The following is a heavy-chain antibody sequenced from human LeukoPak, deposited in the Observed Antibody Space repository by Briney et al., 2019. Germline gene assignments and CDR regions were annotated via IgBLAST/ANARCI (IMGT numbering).Heavy chain of an antibody. V-gene: IGHV3-66*01. CDR1: GFTFSSNY. D-gene: IGHD3-22*01. CDR3: ASGALDSSGYYYLRAFDI. Sequence: PGGSLRLSCAASGFTFSSNYMSWVRQAPGKGLEWVSVIYSGGSTYYADSVKGRFTISRDNSKNTLYLQMNSLRAEDTAVYYCASGALDSSGYYYLRAFDIWGQGTMVTVSS. CDR2: IYSGGST. J-gene: IGHJ3*02.